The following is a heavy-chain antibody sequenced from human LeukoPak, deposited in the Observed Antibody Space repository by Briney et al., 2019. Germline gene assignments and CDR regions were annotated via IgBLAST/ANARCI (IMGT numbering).Heavy chain of an antibody. CDR3: ASGMGVRWPTGNY. J-gene: IGHJ4*02. Sequence: ASVKVSCKASGYTFTSYGISWVRLAPGQGLEWMGWISAYNGDTNYAHNLQGRVTMTTATSTSTAYMELRSLRSDDTAVYYCASGMGVRWPTGNYWGQGTLVTVSS. V-gene: IGHV1-18*01. CDR2: ISAYNGDT. D-gene: IGHD4-23*01. CDR1: GYTFTSYG.